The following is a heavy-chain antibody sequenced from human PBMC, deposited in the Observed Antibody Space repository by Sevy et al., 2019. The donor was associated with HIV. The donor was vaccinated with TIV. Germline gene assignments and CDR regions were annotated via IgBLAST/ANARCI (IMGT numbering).Heavy chain of an antibody. D-gene: IGHD3-3*01. CDR1: GFTFSRNG. J-gene: IGHJ4*02. V-gene: IGHV3-30*18. CDR3: AKGITIFGVVDYFDY. Sequence: GGSLRLSCAASGFTFSRNGMHWVRQAPGKGLEWVAVISYDGSNKYYADSVKGRFTIYRDNSKNTLYLQMNSLRAEDTAVYYCAKGITIFGVVDYFDYWGQGTLVTVSS. CDR2: ISYDGSNK.